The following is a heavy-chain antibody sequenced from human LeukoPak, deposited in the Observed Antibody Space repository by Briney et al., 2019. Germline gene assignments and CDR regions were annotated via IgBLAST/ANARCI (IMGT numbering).Heavy chain of an antibody. J-gene: IGHJ3*02. CDR3: AKDRSIAAGDDAFDI. D-gene: IGHD6-13*01. Sequence: GKSLRLSCTASGFTFSSTGMHWVRQAPGKGLDWAASISYDGSSKKYVDSVKGRFTISRDNSKNTLYLQMNSLRVEDTAVFYCAKDRSIAAGDDAFDIWGQGTMVTVSS. V-gene: IGHV3-30*18. CDR1: GFTFSSTG. CDR2: ISYDGSSK.